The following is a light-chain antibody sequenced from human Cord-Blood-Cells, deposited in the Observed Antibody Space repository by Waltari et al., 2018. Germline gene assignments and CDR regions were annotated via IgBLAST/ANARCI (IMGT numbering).Light chain of an antibody. CDR2: DAS. J-gene: IGKJ2*01. V-gene: IGKV3-11*01. CDR3: QQRSNCPPYT. Sequence: EIVLTQSPATLSLSPGERANLSCRARQSVSSYLAWYQQKPGQAPRLLIYDASNRATGIPARFSGSGSGTDFTLTISSLEPEDFAVYYCQQRSNCPPYTFGQGTKLEIK. CDR1: QSVSSY.